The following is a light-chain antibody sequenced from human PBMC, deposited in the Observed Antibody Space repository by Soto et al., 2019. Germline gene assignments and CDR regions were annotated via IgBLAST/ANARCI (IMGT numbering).Light chain of an antibody. V-gene: IGLV2-8*01. Sequence: QSALTQPPSASGSPGQSVTISCTGTSSDVGHYNYVSWYQHHPGKAPKLMIYEVSKRPSGVPDRFSGSKSGNTASLTVSGVQAEDEAEYYCCSYAGSKRVFGAGTKLTVL. J-gene: IGLJ1*01. CDR1: SSDVGHYNY. CDR2: EVS. CDR3: CSYAGSKRV.